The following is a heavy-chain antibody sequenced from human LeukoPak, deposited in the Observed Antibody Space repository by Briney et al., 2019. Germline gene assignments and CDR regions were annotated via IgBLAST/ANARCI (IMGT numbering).Heavy chain of an antibody. J-gene: IGHJ4*02. V-gene: IGHV3-23*01. CDR1: GFTFSSDA. D-gene: IGHD3-16*01. CDR2: ISGSGGST. CDR3: AKESYDYVWGPFDY. Sequence: GGSLRLSCAASGFTFSSDAMSWVRQAPGKGLEWVSAISGSGGSTYYADSVKGRFTISRDNSKNALYLQMNSLRAEDTAVYYCAKESYDYVWGPFDYWGQGTLVTVSS.